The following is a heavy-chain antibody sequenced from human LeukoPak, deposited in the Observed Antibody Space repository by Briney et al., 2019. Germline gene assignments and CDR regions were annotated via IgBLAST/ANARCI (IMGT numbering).Heavy chain of an antibody. J-gene: IGHJ5*02. CDR2: INPSGGST. CDR3: ARRGGPRGGDWFDP. CDR1: GYTFSNYG. V-gene: IGHV1-46*01. D-gene: IGHD2-15*01. Sequence: ASVKVSCTASGYTFSNYGITWVRQAPGQGLEWMGIINPSGGSTSYAQKFQGRVTMTRDMSTSTVYMELSSLRSEDTAVYYCARRGGPRGGDWFDPWGQGTLVTVSS.